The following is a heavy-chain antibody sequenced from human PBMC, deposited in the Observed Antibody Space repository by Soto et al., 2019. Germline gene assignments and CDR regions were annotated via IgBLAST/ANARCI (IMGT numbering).Heavy chain of an antibody. V-gene: IGHV3-23*01. Sequence: GGSLRLSCAASGFTFSSYAMSWVRQAPGKGLEWVSAISGSGGSTYYADSVKGRFTISRDNSKNTLYLQMNSLRAEDTAVYYCAKDRESGYYYYYGMDVWGQGTTVTVSS. CDR1: GFTFSSYA. CDR3: AKDRESGYYYYYGMDV. J-gene: IGHJ6*02. CDR2: ISGSGGST.